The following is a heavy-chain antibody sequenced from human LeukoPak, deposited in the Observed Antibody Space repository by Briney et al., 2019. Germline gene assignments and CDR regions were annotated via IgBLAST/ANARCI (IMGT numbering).Heavy chain of an antibody. CDR2: IYSDGST. J-gene: IGHJ4*02. D-gene: IGHD5-12*01. CDR1: GFTVSSNY. Sequence: GGSLRLSCAASGFTVSSNYMSWVRQAPGKGLEWVSVIYSDGSTYYADSVKGRFTISRDNAKNTLYLQMNSLRAEDTAVYYCARTAYSDYSLGFWGQGTLVTVSS. V-gene: IGHV3-53*01. CDR3: ARTAYSDYSLGF.